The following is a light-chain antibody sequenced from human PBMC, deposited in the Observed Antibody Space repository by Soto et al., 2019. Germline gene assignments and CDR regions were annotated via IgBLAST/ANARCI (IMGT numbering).Light chain of an antibody. CDR2: GAS. J-gene: IGKJ2*01. CDR3: QQYGSSPMYT. CDR1: QSVSSSY. Sequence: EIVLTQSPGPLSLSPGERATLSCRASQSVSSSYLAWYQQKPGQAPRLLIYGASSRATGIPDRFSGSGSGRDFTLTISRLEPEDFAVYYCQQYGSSPMYTFCQGTKLEIK. V-gene: IGKV3-20*01.